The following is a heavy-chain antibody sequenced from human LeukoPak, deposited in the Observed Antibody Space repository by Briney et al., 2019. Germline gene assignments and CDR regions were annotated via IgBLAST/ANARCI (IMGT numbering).Heavy chain of an antibody. D-gene: IGHD6-13*01. CDR1: GFTFSSYA. CDR2: ISGSGGST. CDR3: ARLTSSWYQDWYFDL. J-gene: IGHJ2*01. Sequence: GGSLRLSCAASGFTFSSYAMSWVRQAPGKGLEWVSAISGSGGSTYYADSVKGRFTISRDNSKNTLYLQMNSLRAEDTAVYYCARLTSSWYQDWYFDLWGRGTLVTVSS. V-gene: IGHV3-23*01.